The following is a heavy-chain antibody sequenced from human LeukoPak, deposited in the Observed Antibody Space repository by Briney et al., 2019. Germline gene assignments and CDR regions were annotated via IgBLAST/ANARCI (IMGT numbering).Heavy chain of an antibody. J-gene: IGHJ4*02. Sequence: PGGSLRLSCAASGFSSSGYWMHWVRQPPARGLMGVSYISGDGGGKSYEDSVKGRFAISRDNAKNTVYLQMNSLRVDDTAVYYCARDGQGPIDLDYWGPGNPVTVSS. CDR2: ISGDGGGK. CDR1: GFSSSGYW. V-gene: IGHV3-74*01. CDR3: ARDGQGPIDLDY.